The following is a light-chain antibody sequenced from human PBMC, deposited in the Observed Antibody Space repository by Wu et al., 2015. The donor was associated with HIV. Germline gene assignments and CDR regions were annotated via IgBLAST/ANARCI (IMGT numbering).Light chain of an antibody. CDR2: DAS. J-gene: IGKJ5*01. Sequence: EIVLAQSPATLSLSPGERASLSCRASQSVSTSLAWYQQKPGQAPRLLIDDASNRATGIPARFSGRGSGRDFTLTISSLEPEDFAVYYCQQSNNWPLTFGQGTRLEI. CDR3: QQSNNWPLT. V-gene: IGKV3-11*02. CDR1: QSVSTS.